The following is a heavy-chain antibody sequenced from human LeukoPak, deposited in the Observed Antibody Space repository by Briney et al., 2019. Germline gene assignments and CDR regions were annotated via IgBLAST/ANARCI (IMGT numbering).Heavy chain of an antibody. CDR1: GFTDSSNY. CDR2: IYSGGST. D-gene: IGHD3-22*01. Sequence: PGGSLRLSCAASGFTDSSNYMSWVRQAPGKGLEWVSVIYSGGSTYYADSVKGRFTISRDNSKNTLYLQMNSLRAEDTAVYYCARGGSSGYYPTPFDYWGQGTLVTVSS. CDR3: ARGGSSGYYPTPFDY. J-gene: IGHJ4*02. V-gene: IGHV3-53*01.